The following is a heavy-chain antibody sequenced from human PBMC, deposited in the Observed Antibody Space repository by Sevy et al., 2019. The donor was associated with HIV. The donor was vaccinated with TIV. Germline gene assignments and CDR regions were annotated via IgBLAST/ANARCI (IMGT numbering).Heavy chain of an antibody. Sequence: SETLSLTCTVSGGSINNKAYYWAWIRQPPGKGLEWIGSMSYNGNSYYNPSLNCRVTISLDTSKNQFSLRLTFVTAADTAVYYCARRLAAAGGGHEYFQPWGQGTLVTVSS. J-gene: IGHJ1*01. CDR1: GGSINNKAYY. CDR2: MSYNGNS. D-gene: IGHD6-13*01. V-gene: IGHV4-39*01. CDR3: ARRLAAAGGGHEYFQP.